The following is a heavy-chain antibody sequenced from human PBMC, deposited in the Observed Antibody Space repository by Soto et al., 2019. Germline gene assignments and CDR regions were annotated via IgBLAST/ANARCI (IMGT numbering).Heavy chain of an antibody. CDR1: GGSISSGDYY. CDR2: IYFRGNT. CDR3: AGLRAAAAGTVDY. Sequence: QVQLQESGPGLVRPSQTLFLTCTVSGGSISSGDYYWGWIRQPPGKGLEWIGYIYFRGNTYYNPSLKSRITISGDASKNQCSLKLSSMTAADTAVHYCAGLRAAAAGTVDYWGQGTLVTVSS. V-gene: IGHV4-30-4*01. D-gene: IGHD6-13*01. J-gene: IGHJ4*02.